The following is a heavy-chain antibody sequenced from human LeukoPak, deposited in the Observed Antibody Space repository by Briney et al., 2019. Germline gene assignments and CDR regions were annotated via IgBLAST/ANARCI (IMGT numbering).Heavy chain of an antibody. D-gene: IGHD2/OR15-2a*01. CDR1: GFTFSSYA. CDR3: AKVGRFSRAPHNES. CDR2: ISGDGSRT. J-gene: IGHJ4*02. V-gene: IGHV3-23*01. Sequence: GGSLRLSCAASGFTFSSYAMSWVRQAPGKGPEWVSGISGDGSRTYYADSVKGRFTISRDKSKNTLYLQMDSLRVEDTAIYYCAKVGRFSRAPHNESWGQGTLVTVSS.